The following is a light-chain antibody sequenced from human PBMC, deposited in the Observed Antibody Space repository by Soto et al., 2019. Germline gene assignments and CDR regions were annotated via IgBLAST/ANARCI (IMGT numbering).Light chain of an antibody. CDR2: EAS. CDR3: QQRSNWPST. Sequence: EIVLTQSPATLSLSPGERATLSCRASQSVSSYLAWYQQRPCQAPRLLIYEASNRATGIPARFSGSGSGTDFTLTISSLEPEDFGVYYCQQRSNWPSTFGGGTKVEIK. CDR1: QSVSSY. V-gene: IGKV3-11*01. J-gene: IGKJ4*01.